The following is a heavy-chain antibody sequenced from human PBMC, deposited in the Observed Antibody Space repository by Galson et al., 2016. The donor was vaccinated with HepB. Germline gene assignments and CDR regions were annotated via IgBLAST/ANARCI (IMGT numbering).Heavy chain of an antibody. CDR2: IYWADDK. CDR3: AHRRSYDTSFDY. V-gene: IGHV2-5*02. J-gene: IGHJ4*02. CDR1: GFSLRTSGVS. D-gene: IGHD3-22*01. Sequence: PALVKPPQTPTLTCTVSGFSLRTSGVSVGWIRQPPGKALEWLALIYWADDKRYSPSLKSRLTITKDTSKNQVALTMTNMDPEDTAIYYYAHRRSYDTSFDYWGQGTLVTVSS.